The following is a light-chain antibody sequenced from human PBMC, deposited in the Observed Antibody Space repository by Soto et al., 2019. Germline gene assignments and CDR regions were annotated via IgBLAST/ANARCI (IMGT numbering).Light chain of an antibody. CDR2: EGS. J-gene: IGLJ1*01. V-gene: IGLV2-23*01. CDR1: SSDVGRFNL. CDR3: CSYAGSSTDV. Sequence: QSVLTQPASVSGSPGQSITISCTGTSSDVGRFNLVSWYQQHPGKAPRLMIYEGSRRPSGISDRFSASKSGNTASLTISGLQAEDEADYFCCSYAGSSTDVFGTGTKVTVL.